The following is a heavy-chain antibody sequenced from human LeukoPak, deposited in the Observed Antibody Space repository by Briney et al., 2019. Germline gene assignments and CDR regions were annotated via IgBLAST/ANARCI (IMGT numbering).Heavy chain of an antibody. D-gene: IGHD3-10*01. V-gene: IGHV3-30*02. CDR2: IWYDGSNK. CDR3: AKDHVIMVRGGYFSMDV. Sequence: PGGSLRLSCAASGFTFSSYGMHWDRQAPGKGLEWVAVIWYDGSNKYYADSVKGRFTISRDNSKNTLYLQMNSLRTEDTAVYYCAKDHVIMVRGGYFSMDVWGQGTTAIVSS. J-gene: IGHJ6*02. CDR1: GFTFSSYG.